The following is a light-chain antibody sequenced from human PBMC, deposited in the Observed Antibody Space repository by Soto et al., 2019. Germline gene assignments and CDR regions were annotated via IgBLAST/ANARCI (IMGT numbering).Light chain of an antibody. J-gene: IGKJ2*01. CDR3: QQYSLFSPTT. V-gene: IGKV1-5*03. CDR2: KAS. Sequence: DFQMTQSPSTLSASVGDRVTITCRASQSVDSWLAWYQQKPGKAPKVLIYKASTLESGVASRFSGSGSGTEFTLTLTNVQPEDVATYHCQQYSLFSPTTFGQGTRVEIK. CDR1: QSVDSW.